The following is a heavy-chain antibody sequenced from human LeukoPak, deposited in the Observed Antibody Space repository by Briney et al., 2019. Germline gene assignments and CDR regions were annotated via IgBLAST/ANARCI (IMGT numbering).Heavy chain of an antibody. D-gene: IGHD3-10*01. V-gene: IGHV3-66*01. CDR1: EFRVSRNY. J-gene: IGHJ4*02. CDR2: IYSGGTT. Sequence: GVPLRLSCAASEFRVSRNYMTWVREAPGKGLECVSIIYSGGTTYYADSVRGRFTISRNNSKNTLYLQMDRLRVEDTAVYYCARKSDSLMLRGGDCWGQGTLVTVPS. CDR3: ARKSDSLMLRGGDC.